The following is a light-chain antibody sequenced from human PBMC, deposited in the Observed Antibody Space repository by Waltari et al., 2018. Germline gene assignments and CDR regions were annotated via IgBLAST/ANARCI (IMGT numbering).Light chain of an antibody. CDR2: EVS. CDR3: NSYTGSSSWV. Sequence: QSALTQPASVSGSPGQSITISCTGTSSDIGFYNYVSWYQHHPGKAPKLMIYEVSERPSGVSNRFSGSKSGNTASLTISGLQAEDEADYYCNSYTGSSSWVFGGGTKLTVL. CDR1: SSDIGFYNY. V-gene: IGLV2-14*01. J-gene: IGLJ3*02.